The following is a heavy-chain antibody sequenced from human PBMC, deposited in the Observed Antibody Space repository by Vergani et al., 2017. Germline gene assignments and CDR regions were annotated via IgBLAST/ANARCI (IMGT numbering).Heavy chain of an antibody. CDR3: ARIDSGSYYNYYYGMDV. Sequence: QVQLVQSGAEVKKPGASVKVSCKASGYTFTSYYMHWVRQAPGQGLEWMGIINPSGGSTSYAQKFQGRVTMTRDTSTSTVYMELSSLRSEDTAVYYCARIDSGSYYNYYYGMDVWGQGTTVTVSS. V-gene: IGHV1-46*01. CDR1: GYTFTSYY. J-gene: IGHJ6*02. CDR2: INPSGGST. D-gene: IGHD1-26*01.